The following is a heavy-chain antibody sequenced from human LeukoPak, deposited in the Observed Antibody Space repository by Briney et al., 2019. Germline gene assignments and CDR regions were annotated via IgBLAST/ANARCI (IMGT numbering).Heavy chain of an antibody. CDR2: ISAYNGNT. CDR3: ARASVSSGYSVY. D-gene: IGHD3-22*01. J-gene: IGHJ4*02. V-gene: IGHV1-18*01. Sequence: GASVKVSCKASGYTFTSYGISWVRQAPGQGLEWMGWISAYNGNTSYAQKLRGRVTMTTDTSTSTAYMELRSLRSDATAVYYCARASVSSGYSVYWGQGTLVTVSS. CDR1: GYTFTSYG.